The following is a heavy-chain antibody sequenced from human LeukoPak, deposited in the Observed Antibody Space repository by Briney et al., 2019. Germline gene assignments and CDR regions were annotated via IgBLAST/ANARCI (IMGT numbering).Heavy chain of an antibody. D-gene: IGHD3-22*01. V-gene: IGHV3-53*01. J-gene: IGHJ4*02. CDR3: TRDPHSSGYFTY. Sequence: PGGSLRLSCAASGFTFSSYSMNWVRQAPGKGLEWVSVIYSGSGSYHADSVKGRFTISRDNSKNTVYLQMNSLRVEDTAVYFCTRDPHSSGYFTYWGQGTLVTVSS. CDR1: GFTFSSYS. CDR2: IYSGSGS.